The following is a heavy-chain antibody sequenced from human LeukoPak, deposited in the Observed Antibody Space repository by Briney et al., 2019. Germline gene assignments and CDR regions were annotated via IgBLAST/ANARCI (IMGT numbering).Heavy chain of an antibody. CDR3: AREEGGPGFDY. J-gene: IGHJ4*02. CDR1: GFXFSRYG. D-gene: IGHD2-15*01. Sequence: GRSLRLSCAVSGFXFSRYGIHWVRQAPGKGLEWVSSISTSSSYIYYADSVKGRFTISRDNAKNSLYLQMNSLRAEDTAVYYCAREEGGPGFDYWGQGALVSVSS. V-gene: IGHV3-21*01. CDR2: ISTSSSYI.